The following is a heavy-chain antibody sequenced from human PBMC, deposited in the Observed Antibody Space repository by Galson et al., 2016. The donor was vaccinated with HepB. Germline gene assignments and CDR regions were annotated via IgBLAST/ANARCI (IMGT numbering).Heavy chain of an antibody. J-gene: IGHJ3*02. CDR1: GVSISSYY. V-gene: IGHV4-59*01. CDR3: AGDFDAFDI. CDR2: ILYGGST. Sequence: SETLSLTCTVSGVSISSYYWSWIRQPPGKGLEWLGYILYGGSTNYNPSLNSRVSISVDTSKNQLSLKLTSVTPADTAVYYCAGDFDAFDIWGQGTMVIVSS.